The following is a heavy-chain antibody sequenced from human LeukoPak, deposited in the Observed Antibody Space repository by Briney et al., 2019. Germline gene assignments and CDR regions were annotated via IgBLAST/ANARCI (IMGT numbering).Heavy chain of an antibody. D-gene: IGHD3-22*01. CDR1: GYTFTSYG. CDR3: ARDHYYENSGHPDAFAL. Sequence: ASVKVSCKASGYTFTSYGISWVRQAPGQGLEWTGWISAYNGNTNYAQKLQGRVTMTTDTSTSTAYMELRSLRSDDTAVYYCARDHYYENSGHPDAFALWGQGTMVTVSS. CDR2: ISAYNGNT. J-gene: IGHJ3*01. V-gene: IGHV1-18*01.